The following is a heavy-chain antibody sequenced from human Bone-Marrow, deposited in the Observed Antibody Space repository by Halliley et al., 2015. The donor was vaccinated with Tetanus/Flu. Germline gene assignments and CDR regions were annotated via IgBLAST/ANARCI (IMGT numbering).Heavy chain of an antibody. Sequence: EWVARRNPSGFSTIYAQKFLARVTVTWDTSASTVYMELRSLRSEYPAVYYCASYGPHWNFDYWGQGTLVTVSS. J-gene: IGHJ4*02. CDR3: ASYGPHWNFDY. CDR2: RNPSGFST. V-gene: IGHV1-46*01. D-gene: IGHD1-1*01.